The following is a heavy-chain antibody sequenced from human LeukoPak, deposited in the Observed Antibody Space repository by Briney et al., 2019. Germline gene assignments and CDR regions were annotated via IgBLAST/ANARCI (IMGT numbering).Heavy chain of an antibody. CDR1: GDPISSCY. CDR3: ARLGSSGSAQYFQD. V-gene: IGHV4-4*07. J-gene: IGHJ1*01. Sequence: SETLSLTCTVSGDPISSCYWSWIRQPAGKGLEWIGRIYTSGTTNYNSSLKSRLTMSVDTSKNQFSLKLSSVTAADTAVYYCARLGSSGSAQYFQDWGQGTLVTVSS. D-gene: IGHD6-19*01. CDR2: IYTSGTT.